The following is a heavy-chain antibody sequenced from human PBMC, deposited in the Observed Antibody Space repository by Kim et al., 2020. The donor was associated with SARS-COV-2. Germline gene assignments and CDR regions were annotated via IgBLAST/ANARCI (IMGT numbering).Heavy chain of an antibody. CDR1: GGSISSYY. CDR2: IYYSGST. CDR3: ARRQYCSGGSCYGFDY. J-gene: IGHJ4*01. V-gene: IGHV4-59*08. D-gene: IGHD2-15*01. Sequence: SETLSLTCTVSGGSISSYYWSWIRQPPGKGLEWIGYIYYSGSTNYNPSLKSRVTISVDTSKNQFSLKLSSVTAADTAVYYCARRQYCSGGSCYGFDYLG.